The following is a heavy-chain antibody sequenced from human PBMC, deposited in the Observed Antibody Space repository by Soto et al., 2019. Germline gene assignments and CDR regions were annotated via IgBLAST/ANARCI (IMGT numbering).Heavy chain of an antibody. CDR2: ISNSGNTI. CDR1: GVVFKNYE. D-gene: IGHD1-1*01. V-gene: IGHV3-48*03. Sequence: PGGSLRLSCVASGVVFKNYEMNWVRQAPGKGLEWISYISNSGNTIYVADSMRGRFTISRDNAKNSLFLQMNSLRADDTAVYYCARDIDNRDYYYGLDVWGQGNTVTVSS. CDR3: ARDIDNRDYYYGLDV. J-gene: IGHJ6*02.